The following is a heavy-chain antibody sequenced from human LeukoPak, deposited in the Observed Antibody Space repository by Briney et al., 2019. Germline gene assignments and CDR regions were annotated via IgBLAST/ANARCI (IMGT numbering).Heavy chain of an antibody. CDR1: GGTFSSYA. V-gene: IGHV1-69*13. CDR2: IIPIFGTA. Sequence: ASVKVSCKASGGTFSSYAISWVRQAPGQGLEWMGGIIPIFGTANYAQKFQGRVTITADESTSTAYMELSSLRSEDTAVYYCAREGDIVATTGRAFLNWFDPWGQGTLVTVSS. J-gene: IGHJ5*02. D-gene: IGHD5-12*01. CDR3: AREGDIVATTGRAFLNWFDP.